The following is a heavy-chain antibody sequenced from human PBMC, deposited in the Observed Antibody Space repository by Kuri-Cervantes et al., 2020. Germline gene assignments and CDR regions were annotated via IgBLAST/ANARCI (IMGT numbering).Heavy chain of an antibody. CDR1: GFTVTNNY. D-gene: IGHD6-6*01. J-gene: IGHJ4*02. CDR2: IYSGGDT. V-gene: IGHV3-53*01. Sequence: GGSLRLSCAASGFTVTNNYMSWVRQAPGKGLEWVSVIYSGGDTYYPGSVKGRFTISRENAKNSLYLQMNSLRAGDTAVYYCARTSSPDYFDYWGQGTLVTVSS. CDR3: ARTSSPDYFDY.